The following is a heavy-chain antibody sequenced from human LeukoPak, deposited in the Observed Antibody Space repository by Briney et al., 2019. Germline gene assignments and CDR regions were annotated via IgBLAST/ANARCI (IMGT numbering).Heavy chain of an antibody. CDR2: IYYTGST. V-gene: IGHV4-59*01. CDR3: YFDL. CDR1: SGSISSYY. Sequence: SETLSLTCTVSSGSISSYYWSWIRQPPGKGLEWIAYIYYTGSTNYNPSLKSRVTISVDTSKNTAVYYCARARIAAADKLYWYFDLWGRGTLVTVSS. J-gene: IGHJ2*01. D-gene: IGHD6-13*01.